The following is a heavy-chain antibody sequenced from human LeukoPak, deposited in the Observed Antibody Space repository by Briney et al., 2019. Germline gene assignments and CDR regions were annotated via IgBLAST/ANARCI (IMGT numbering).Heavy chain of an antibody. Sequence: SQTLSLTCTVSGGSISSGDYYWSWIRQPPGKGLEWIGYIYYSGSTYYNPSLKSRVTISVDTSKNQFSLKLSSVTAADTAVYYCARGREYYYDSSGYHDYGMDIWGQGTTVTVSS. CDR3: ARGREYYYDSSGYHDYGMDI. V-gene: IGHV4-30-4*01. CDR1: GGSISSGDYY. D-gene: IGHD3-22*01. J-gene: IGHJ6*02. CDR2: IYYSGST.